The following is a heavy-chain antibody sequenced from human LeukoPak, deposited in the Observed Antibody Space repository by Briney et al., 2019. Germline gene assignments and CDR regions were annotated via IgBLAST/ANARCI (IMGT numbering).Heavy chain of an antibody. J-gene: IGHJ4*02. CDR3: AKDALISFRGAWSQSDY. D-gene: IGHD3-16*02. CDR1: GFTFSSYG. V-gene: IGHV3-30*02. CDR2: IRYDGSNK. Sequence: QPGGSLRLSCAASGFTFSSYGMHWVRQAPGKGLEWVAFIRYDGSNKYYADSVKGRFTISRDNSKNTLYLQMNSLRADDTAVYYCAKDALISFRGAWSQSDYWGQGTLVTVSS.